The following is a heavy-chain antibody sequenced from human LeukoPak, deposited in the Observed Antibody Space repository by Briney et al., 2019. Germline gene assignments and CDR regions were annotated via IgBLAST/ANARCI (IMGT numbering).Heavy chain of an antibody. CDR1: GGSISSSSYY. CDR3: ARPGYSSGWYVY. Sequence: PSETLSLTCTVSGGSISSSSYYWGWIRQPPGKGLEWIGSIYASGSTYYNPSLKSRATISVDTSKNQFSLKLSSVTAADTAVYYCARPGYSSGWYVYWGQGTLVTASS. V-gene: IGHV4-39*01. CDR2: IYASGST. D-gene: IGHD6-19*01. J-gene: IGHJ4*02.